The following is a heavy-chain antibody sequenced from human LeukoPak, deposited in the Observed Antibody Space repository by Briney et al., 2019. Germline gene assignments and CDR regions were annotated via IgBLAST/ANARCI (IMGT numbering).Heavy chain of an antibody. CDR3: ARDPGWGYYDSSGSNFDY. Sequence: GASVKVSCKASGYTFTSYYMHWVRQAPGQGLEWMGIINPSGGSTSYAQKFQGRVTMTRDTSTSTVYMELSSLRSEGTGVYYSARDPGWGYYDSSGSNFDYWGQGTLVTVSS. CDR1: GYTFTSYY. V-gene: IGHV1-46*01. CDR2: INPSGGST. D-gene: IGHD3-22*01. J-gene: IGHJ4*02.